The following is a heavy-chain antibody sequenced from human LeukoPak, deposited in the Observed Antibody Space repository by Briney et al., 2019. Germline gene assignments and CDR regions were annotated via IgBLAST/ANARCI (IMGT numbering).Heavy chain of an antibody. Sequence: GASVTVSCKASGYTFTDYYLHWVRQAPGQGLEWMGWINPNNGDTNYAQKFQGRVTMTRDTSITTAYMELSSLRSDDTAVYYCARGIAAAGTRYFDYWGQGTLVTVSS. CDR1: GYTFTDYY. J-gene: IGHJ4*02. V-gene: IGHV1-2*02. CDR3: ARGIAAAGTRYFDY. D-gene: IGHD6-13*01. CDR2: INPNNGDT.